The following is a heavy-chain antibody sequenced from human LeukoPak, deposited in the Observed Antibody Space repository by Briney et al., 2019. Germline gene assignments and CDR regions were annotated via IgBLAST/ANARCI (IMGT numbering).Heavy chain of an antibody. Sequence: GGSLRLSCAASGFTFSNVWMSWVRQAARKGLEWVGCIKSKTDGGTTDYAAHVKDRFTISRDDSKDTLYLQINSLKTEDTAVYYCTTDHFLNSGWSGSVQHWGQGTLVTVSS. CDR1: GFTFSNVW. CDR2: IKSKTDGGTT. V-gene: IGHV3-15*01. J-gene: IGHJ1*01. D-gene: IGHD6-19*01. CDR3: TTDHFLNSGWSGSVQH.